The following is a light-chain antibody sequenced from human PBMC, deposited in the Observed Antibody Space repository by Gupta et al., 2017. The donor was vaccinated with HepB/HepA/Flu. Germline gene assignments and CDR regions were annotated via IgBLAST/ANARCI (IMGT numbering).Light chain of an antibody. CDR2: AVT. V-gene: IGLV2-23*02. Sequence: QSVLTQPASVSGSPCQSITLSCTGTRSDIGSYSLVSWFQQHPGQAPKLIIYAVTKRPSGISHRFSASKSGSTASLTISALQTEDAAHYFCCSFAGSGTVVFGGGTQLTVL. CDR1: RSDIGSYSL. CDR3: CSFAGSGTVV. J-gene: IGLJ3*02.